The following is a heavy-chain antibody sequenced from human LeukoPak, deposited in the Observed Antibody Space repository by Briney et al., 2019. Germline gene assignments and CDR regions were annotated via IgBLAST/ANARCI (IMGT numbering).Heavy chain of an antibody. J-gene: IGHJ4*02. CDR2: INPSDGTP. CDR1: GYTFTTYY. V-gene: IGHV1-46*01. CDR3: ARVKNFDNSGYYYFDY. D-gene: IGHD3-22*01. Sequence: GASVKVSCKASGYTFTTYYMHWVRQAPGQGLEWMGLINPSDGTPNYAQNFQDRVTMTRDTSTSTVYMELSSLRSEDTAVYYCARVKNFDNSGYYYFDYWGQGTLVTVSS.